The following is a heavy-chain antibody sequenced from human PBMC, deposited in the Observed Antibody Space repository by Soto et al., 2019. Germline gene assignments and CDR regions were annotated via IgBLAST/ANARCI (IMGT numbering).Heavy chain of an antibody. CDR3: ARHSLALRKNNWFDP. V-gene: IGHV4-39*01. D-gene: IGHD3-3*02. CDR2: IFYLGSS. CDR1: GDYILVSNVC. Sequence: SETQSLTDTVSGDYILVSNVCWGWVRKPPGKGLEWIGSIFYLGSSYYNPSLKSRVTMSVDTSKNQFSLRLRSVTAADTALYFCARHSLALRKNNWFDPWGQGIMVTVSS. J-gene: IGHJ5*02.